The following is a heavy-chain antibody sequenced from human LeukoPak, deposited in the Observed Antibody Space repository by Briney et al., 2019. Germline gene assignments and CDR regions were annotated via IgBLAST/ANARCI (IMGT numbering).Heavy chain of an antibody. D-gene: IGHD5-18*01. V-gene: IGHV4-34*01. CDR3: ARDRGGYTYSHDY. Sequence: SETLSLTCAVYGGSFSGYYWSWIRQPPGKGLEWIGEINHSGSTNYNPSLKSRVTISMDKSKNQLSLKLNFVTAADTAVYYCARDRGGYTYSHDYWGQGTLVTVSS. CDR1: GGSFSGYY. J-gene: IGHJ4*02. CDR2: INHSGST.